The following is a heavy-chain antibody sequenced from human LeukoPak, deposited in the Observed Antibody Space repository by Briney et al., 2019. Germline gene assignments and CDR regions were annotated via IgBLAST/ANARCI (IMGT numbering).Heavy chain of an antibody. Sequence: PGRSLSLFCAASGFTFSSYAMHWARQARGKGLECVAFISYDGNNKYYADSMKGRFTISRDHSRNTLYLQMNSLRAEDTAVYYCAKDRRLIYGSGSYYPGLDYWGQGTLVTVSS. CDR3: AKDRRLIYGSGSYYPGLDY. J-gene: IGHJ4*02. V-gene: IGHV3-30*04. CDR2: ISYDGNNK. CDR1: GFTFSSYA. D-gene: IGHD3-10*01.